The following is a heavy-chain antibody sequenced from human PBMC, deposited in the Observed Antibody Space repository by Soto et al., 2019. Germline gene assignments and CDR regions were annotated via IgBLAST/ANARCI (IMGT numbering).Heavy chain of an antibody. CDR3: ARPRLDGSGTPFDH. J-gene: IGHJ4*02. Sequence: EVQLVESGGALVQPGGSLRLSCAASGFTFSSYWMHWVHQAPGKGLVWVSRINGDGSTTTYADSVKGRFIISRDNAKNMLYLQMNSLTAEDTAVYYCARPRLDGSGTPFDHWGQGTLVTVSS. V-gene: IGHV3-74*02. CDR1: GFTFSSYW. CDR2: INGDGSTT. D-gene: IGHD3-22*01.